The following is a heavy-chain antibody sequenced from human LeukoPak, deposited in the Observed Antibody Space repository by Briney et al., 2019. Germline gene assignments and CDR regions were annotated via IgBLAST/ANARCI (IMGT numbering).Heavy chain of an antibody. J-gene: IGHJ4*02. CDR2: IYYSGST. V-gene: IGHV4-59*01. Sequence: SETLSLTCTVSGGSISSYYWSWIRQLPGKGLEWIGYIYYSGSTNYNPSLKSRVTISVDTSKNQFSLKLSSVTAADTAVYYCARGVRSVAGGAPLFDYWGQGTLVTVSS. CDR1: GGSISSYY. D-gene: IGHD6-19*01. CDR3: ARGVRSVAGGAPLFDY.